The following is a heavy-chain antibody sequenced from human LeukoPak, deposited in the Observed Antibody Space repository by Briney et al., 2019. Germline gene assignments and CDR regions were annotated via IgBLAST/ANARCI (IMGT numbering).Heavy chain of an antibody. CDR1: GYSISSGYY. CDR2: IYHSGST. D-gene: IGHD6-13*01. J-gene: IGHJ5*02. CDR3: ARGEMAAAGQTNNWFDP. Sequence: PSETLSLTCAVSGYSISSGYYWGWIRQPPGKGLEWIGSIYHSGSTYYNPSLKSRVTISVDTSKNQFSLKLSSVTAADTAVYYYARGEMAAAGQTNNWFDPWGQGTLVTVSS. V-gene: IGHV4-38-2*01.